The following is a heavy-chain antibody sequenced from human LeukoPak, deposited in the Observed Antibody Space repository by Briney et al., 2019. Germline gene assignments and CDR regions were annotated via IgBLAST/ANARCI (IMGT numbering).Heavy chain of an antibody. D-gene: IGHD3-3*01. CDR1: GYTFTSYG. CDR3: ARSPYYDFWSGYQYNWFDP. V-gene: IGHV1-18*01. J-gene: IGHJ5*02. CDR2: ISAYNGNT. Sequence: GASVKVSCKASGYTFTSYGISWVRQAPGQGLEWMGWISAYNGNTNYAQKLQGRVTMTTDTSTSTAYMELRSLRSDDTAVYYCARSPYYDFWSGYQYNWFDPWGQGTLVTVSS.